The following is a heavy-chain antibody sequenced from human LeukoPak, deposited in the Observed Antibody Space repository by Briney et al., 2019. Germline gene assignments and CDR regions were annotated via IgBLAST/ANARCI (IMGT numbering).Heavy chain of an antibody. CDR3: ARDPRYYDSSGRFDP. V-gene: IGHV1-2*02. CDR2: INPNSGGT. D-gene: IGHD3-22*01. J-gene: IGHJ5*02. Sequence: GASVKVSCKASGYTFTGYYMHWVRQAPGQGLEWMGWINPNSGGTNYAQKFQGRVTMTRDTSISTAYMELSRLRSDDTAVYYCARDPRYYDSSGRFDPWGQGTLVTVSS. CDR1: GYTFTGYY.